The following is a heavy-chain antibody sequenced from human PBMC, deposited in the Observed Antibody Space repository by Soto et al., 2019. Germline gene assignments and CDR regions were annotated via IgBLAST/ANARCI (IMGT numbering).Heavy chain of an antibody. D-gene: IGHD3-3*01. CDR1: GFTFSSYA. CDR2: ISGSGGST. J-gene: IGHJ4*02. V-gene: IGHV3-23*01. CDR3: AKEFTDYDFWSGYYTGLFVDY. Sequence: PGGSLRLSCAASGFTFSSYAMSWVRQAPGKGLEWVSAISGSGGSTYYADSVKGRFTISRDNSKNTLYLQMNSLRAEDTAVYYCAKEFTDYDFWSGYYTGLFVDYRGQGTLVTVSS.